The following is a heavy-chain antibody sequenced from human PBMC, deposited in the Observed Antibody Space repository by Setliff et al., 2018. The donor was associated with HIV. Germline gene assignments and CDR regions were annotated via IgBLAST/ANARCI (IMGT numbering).Heavy chain of an antibody. J-gene: IGHJ4*02. D-gene: IGHD6-19*01. CDR2: IKQDGSEK. V-gene: IGHV3-7*05. Sequence: PGESLKISCAASGFTFCTYWMSWVRQAPGKGLEWVANIKQDGSEKNYMDSVKGRFTISRDNAKNSLYLQMNSLRVEDTAVYYCATDCAVVGGTGSLDSWGQGTLVTVSS. CDR3: ATDCAVVGGTGSLDS. CDR1: GFTFCTYW.